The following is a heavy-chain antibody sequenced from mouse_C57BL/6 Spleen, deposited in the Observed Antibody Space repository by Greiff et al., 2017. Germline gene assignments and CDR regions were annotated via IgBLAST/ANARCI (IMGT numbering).Heavy chain of an antibody. Sequence: VQLQQSGAELVKPGASVKLSCTASGYTFTSYWMHWVKQRPGQGLEWIGMIHPNSGSTNYNEKFKSKATLTVDKSSSTAYMQLSRLTSEDSAVYYCARDGGFGNPFAYWGQGPLVTVSA. CDR1: GYTFTSYW. D-gene: IGHD2-1*01. J-gene: IGHJ3*01. CDR3: ARDGGFGNPFAY. CDR2: IHPNSGST. V-gene: IGHV1-64*01.